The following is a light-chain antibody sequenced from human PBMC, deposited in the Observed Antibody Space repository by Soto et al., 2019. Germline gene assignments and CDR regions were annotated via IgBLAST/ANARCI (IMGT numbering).Light chain of an antibody. CDR3: QQYKSYWT. CDR2: KAS. CDR1: QSVSSW. Sequence: DIQITQAPSTLSASVGCRFTITCRASQSVSSWSAWYQQKPGKAPKLLIYKASSLKSGVSSRCSGSGSGTEFTLTISSLQPDDFATYYRQQYKSYWTFGQGTKGDIK. V-gene: IGKV1-5*03. J-gene: IGKJ1*01.